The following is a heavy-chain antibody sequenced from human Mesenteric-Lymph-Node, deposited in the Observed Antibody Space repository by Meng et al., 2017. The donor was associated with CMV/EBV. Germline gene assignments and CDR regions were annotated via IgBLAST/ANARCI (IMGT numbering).Heavy chain of an antibody. CDR3: AKNAKLSSGYFDY. CDR1: GFTFSSYS. V-gene: IGHV3-21*01. Sequence: LSLTCAASGFTFSSYSMNWVRQAPGKGLEWVSSISSSSSYIYYADSVKGRFTISRDNAKNSLYLQMNSLRAEDTAVYYCAKNAKLSSGYFDYWGQGTLVTVSS. D-gene: IGHD6-6*01. CDR2: ISSSSSYI. J-gene: IGHJ4*02.